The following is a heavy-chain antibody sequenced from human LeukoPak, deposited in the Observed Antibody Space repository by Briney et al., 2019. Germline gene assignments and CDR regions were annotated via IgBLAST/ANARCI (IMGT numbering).Heavy chain of an antibody. CDR3: ARDQIWFGDGGWFDP. V-gene: IGHV3-7*03. Sequence: GGSLRLSCAASGFTFSSYWMSWVRQAPEKGLEWVANIKQDGSEKYYVDSVKGRFTISRDNAKNSLYLQMNSLRAEDTAVYYCARDQIWFGDGGWFDPWGQGTLVTVSS. D-gene: IGHD3-10*01. J-gene: IGHJ5*02. CDR2: IKQDGSEK. CDR1: GFTFSSYW.